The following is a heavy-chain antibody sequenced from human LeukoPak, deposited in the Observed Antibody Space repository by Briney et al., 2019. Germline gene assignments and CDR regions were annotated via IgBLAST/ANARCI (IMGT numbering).Heavy chain of an antibody. CDR1: GFTSIGSL. D-gene: IGHD6-25*01. CDR2: IYPGGSEK. J-gene: IGHJ1*01. Sequence: GGSLRLSCEASGFTSIGSLMSWVRQTPGKGLEWVANIYPGGSEKYYLASVKGRFTISRDNAESSLHLQMSNLRSEDTALYYCARELVVGPAGYFQHWGQGTLVTVSS. V-gene: IGHV3-7*01. CDR3: ARELVVGPAGYFQH.